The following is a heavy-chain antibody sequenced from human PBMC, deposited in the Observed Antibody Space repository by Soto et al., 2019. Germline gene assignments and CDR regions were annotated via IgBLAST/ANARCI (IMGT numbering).Heavy chain of an antibody. CDR3: TKDANPGARAGWFDP. J-gene: IGHJ5*02. CDR1: GFTFDDST. CDR2: ISWNSGSI. D-gene: IGHD3-10*01. V-gene: IGHV3-9*01. Sequence: EVQLVESGGGLVQPGRSLRLSYAASGFTFDDSTIHWVRQAPGKGLEWVSGISWNSGSIGYADSVKGRFTISRDNAKNSLYLQMNSLRAEDTALYYCTKDANPGARAGWFDPWGQGTLVTVSS.